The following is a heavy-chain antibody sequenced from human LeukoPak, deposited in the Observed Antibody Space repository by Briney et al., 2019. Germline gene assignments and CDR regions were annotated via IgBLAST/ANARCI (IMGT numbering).Heavy chain of an antibody. CDR1: VGSISSYS. J-gene: IGHJ4*02. D-gene: IGHD4-17*01. Sequence: SETLSLTCTVSVGSISSYSRSWIRQPPGKGLEWIGYIYYSGNTNYNPSLKSRVTISVDTSKNQFSLKLRSVTAADTAVYYCATYLYGIFDFWGQGTLVTVSS. CDR3: ATYLYGIFDF. V-gene: IGHV4-59*01. CDR2: IYYSGNT.